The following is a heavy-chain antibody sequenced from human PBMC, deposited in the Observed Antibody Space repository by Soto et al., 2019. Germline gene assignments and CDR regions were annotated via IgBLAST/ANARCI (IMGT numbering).Heavy chain of an antibody. J-gene: IGHJ4*02. CDR1: GFTFSAYA. CDR2: ISYDGSNQ. CDR3: ARGEGVYYFGRSRYYYYPY. D-gene: IGHD3-22*01. Sequence: PGGSLRLSCAASGFTFSAYAMHWVRQAPGKGLEWVAVISYDGSNQYYADSVKGRFTISRDNSKNTLSLQMNSLSAEDTAVYYCARGEGVYYFGRSRYYYYPYWGQGTQVTVSS. V-gene: IGHV3-30-3*01.